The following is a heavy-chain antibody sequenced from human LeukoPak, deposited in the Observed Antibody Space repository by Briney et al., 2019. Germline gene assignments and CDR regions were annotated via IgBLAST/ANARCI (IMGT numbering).Heavy chain of an antibody. D-gene: IGHD2-21*02. Sequence: PGGSLRLSCAASGFTFSSYSMNWVRQAPGKGLEWVSSISSSSSYIYYADSVKGRFTISRDNAKNSLYLQMNSLRAEDTVVYYCARENCGGDCYYNWFDPWGQGTLVTVSS. CDR3: ARENCGGDCYYNWFDP. CDR2: ISSSSSYI. CDR1: GFTFSSYS. J-gene: IGHJ5*02. V-gene: IGHV3-21*01.